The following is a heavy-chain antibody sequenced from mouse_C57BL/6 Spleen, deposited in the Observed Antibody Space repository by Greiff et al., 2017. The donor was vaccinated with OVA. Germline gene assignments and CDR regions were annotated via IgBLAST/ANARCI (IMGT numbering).Heavy chain of an antibody. CDR3: ARSGYYVMDY. D-gene: IGHD3-1*01. CDR1: GYSFTGYY. J-gene: IGHJ4*01. CDR2: INPSTGGT. Sequence: DVQLQESGPELVKPGASVKISCKASGYSFTGYYMNWVKQSPEKSLEWIGEINPSTGGTTYNQKFKAKATLTVDKSSSTAYMQLKSLTSEDSAVYYCARSGYYVMDYWGQGTSVTVSS. V-gene: IGHV1-42*01.